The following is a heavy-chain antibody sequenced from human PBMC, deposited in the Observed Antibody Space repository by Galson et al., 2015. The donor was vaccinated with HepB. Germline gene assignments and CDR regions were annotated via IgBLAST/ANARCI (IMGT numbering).Heavy chain of an antibody. CDR1: GYTFTSYG. Sequence: SVKVSCKDSGYTFTSYGISWVRQAPGQGLEWMGWTSANNGHTNYAKKVHNGVTMTPDTSTSTAYMEVRGLRSDDTAVYYFAREGFSGYDYAGFYYYGMDVRGKGTTVTVTS. CDR3: AREGFSGYDYAGFYYYGMDV. V-gene: IGHV1-18*01. CDR2: TSANNGHT. J-gene: IGHJ6*04. D-gene: IGHD5-12*01.